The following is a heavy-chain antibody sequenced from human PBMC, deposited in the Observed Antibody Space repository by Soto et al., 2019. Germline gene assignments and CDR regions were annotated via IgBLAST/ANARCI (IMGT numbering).Heavy chain of an antibody. Sequence: QVHLVQSGAEVKKPGASVKVSCKASGYTFTNYDINWVRQAPGQGLEWMGWISTYTGNTNYAQKLQGRVTMTTDTYTSTAYMELRSLRYDDTAVYYCARVYYYGSGRPTPGGMDVWGQGTTVTVTS. CDR3: ARVYYYGSGRPTPGGMDV. CDR1: GYTFTNYD. J-gene: IGHJ6*02. V-gene: IGHV1-18*01. D-gene: IGHD3-10*01. CDR2: ISTYTGNT.